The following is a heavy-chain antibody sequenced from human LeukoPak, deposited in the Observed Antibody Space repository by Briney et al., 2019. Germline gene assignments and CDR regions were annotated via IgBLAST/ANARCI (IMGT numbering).Heavy chain of an antibody. D-gene: IGHD6-13*01. Sequence: PGGSLRLSCAASEFTFSSYNMNWVRQAPGKGLEWVSAISGSGGSTYYADSVKGRFTISRDNSKNTLYLQMNSLRAEDTAVYYCAKLGASSWYEVYWGQGTLVTVSS. CDR1: EFTFSSYN. V-gene: IGHV3-23*01. J-gene: IGHJ4*02. CDR2: ISGSGGST. CDR3: AKLGASSWYEVY.